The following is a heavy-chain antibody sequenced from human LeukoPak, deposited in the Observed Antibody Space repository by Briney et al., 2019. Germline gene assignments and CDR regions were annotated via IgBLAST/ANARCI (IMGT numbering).Heavy chain of an antibody. CDR1: GFTFSDYA. D-gene: IGHD3-3*01. V-gene: IGHV3-30*02. CDR3: AKVEEAIFGVVSPYFYYGMDV. Sequence: GGSLRLSCAVSGFTFSDYAMHWVRQAPGKGLEWVAVVWYDGSSKYYADSVKGRFTISRDNSKNTLYLQMNSLRVEDTAVYYCAKVEEAIFGVVSPYFYYGMDVWGQGTTVTVTS. J-gene: IGHJ6*02. CDR2: VWYDGSSK.